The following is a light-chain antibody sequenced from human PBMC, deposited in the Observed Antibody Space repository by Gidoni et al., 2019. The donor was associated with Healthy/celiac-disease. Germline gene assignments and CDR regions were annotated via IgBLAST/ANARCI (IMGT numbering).Light chain of an antibody. CDR2: GNS. V-gene: IGLV1-40*01. CDR3: QSYDSSLSGSVV. CDR1: SSNIGAGYD. J-gene: IGLJ2*01. Sequence: QSVLTQPPSVSGAPGQRVTISCTGRSSNIGAGYDVHWYQQLPGTAPKLLIYGNSNRPSGVPDRFSGSKSGTSASLAITGLQAEDEADYYCQSYDSSLSGSVVFGGGTKLXVX.